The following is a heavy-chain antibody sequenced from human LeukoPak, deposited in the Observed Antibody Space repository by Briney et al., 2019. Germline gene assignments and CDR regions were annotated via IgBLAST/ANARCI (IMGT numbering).Heavy chain of an antibody. Sequence: SVKVSCKASGYTFTSYAMHWMRQAPGQGLEWMGGIIPFSGTPNYAQKFQGRVTITADESTSTAYMELSSLKSEDTAVYYCARAMTGYYNNYLFDYWGQGTLVIVSS. CDR1: GYTFTSYA. D-gene: IGHD3-9*01. CDR2: IIPFSGTP. V-gene: IGHV1-69*13. CDR3: ARAMTGYYNNYLFDY. J-gene: IGHJ4*02.